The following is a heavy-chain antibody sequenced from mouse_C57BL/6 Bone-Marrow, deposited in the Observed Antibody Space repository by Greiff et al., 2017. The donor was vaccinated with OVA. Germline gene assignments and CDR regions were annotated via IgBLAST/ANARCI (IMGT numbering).Heavy chain of an antibody. CDR3: ARRDYYYGSSYDAMDY. V-gene: IGHV1-7*01. D-gene: IGHD1-1*01. CDR1: GYTFTSYW. CDR2: INPSSGYT. J-gene: IGHJ4*01. Sequence: QVQLQQSGAELAKPGASVKLSCKASGYTFTSYWMHWVKQRPGQGLEWIGYINPSSGYTKYNQKFKDKATLTADKSYSTAYMQLSSLTYEDSAVYDCARRDYYYGSSYDAMDYWGQGTSVTVSS.